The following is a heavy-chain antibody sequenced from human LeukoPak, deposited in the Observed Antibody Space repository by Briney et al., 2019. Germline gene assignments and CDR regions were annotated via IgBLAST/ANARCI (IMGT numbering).Heavy chain of an antibody. CDR3: ARLPISSEYFDY. Sequence: GESLKISCKTSGDSFTAYWIGWVRQVPGKGLEWMGIIYPVDSDTRYSPSFQGQVTISADRSISTAYLTWSSLKDSDTAMYYCARLPISSEYFDYWGQGTLVTVSS. D-gene: IGHD3-10*01. CDR2: IYPVDSDT. J-gene: IGHJ4*02. CDR1: GDSFTAYW. V-gene: IGHV5-51*01.